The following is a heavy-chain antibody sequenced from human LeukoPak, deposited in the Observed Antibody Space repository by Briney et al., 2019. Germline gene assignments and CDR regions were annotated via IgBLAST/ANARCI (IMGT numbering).Heavy chain of an antibody. CDR3: AKYPTGTVTTLEDY. CDR2: ISSSSSYI. CDR1: GFTFSSYS. J-gene: IGHJ4*02. V-gene: IGHV3-21*01. D-gene: IGHD4-17*01. Sequence: GGSLRLSCAASGFTFSSYSMNWVRQAPGKGLEWVSSISSSSSYIYYADSVKGRFTISRDNAKNTLYLQMNSLRAEDTAVYYCAKYPTGTVTTLEDYWGQGTLVTVSS.